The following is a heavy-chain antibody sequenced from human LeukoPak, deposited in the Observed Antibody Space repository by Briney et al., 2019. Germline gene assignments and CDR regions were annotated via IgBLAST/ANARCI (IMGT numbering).Heavy chain of an antibody. J-gene: IGHJ4*02. Sequence: PGGSLRLSCAASGFTFSSYSMNWVRQAPGKGLEWVSSISSSSSYIYYADSVKGRFTISRDNAKNSLYLQMNSLRAEDTAVYYCARGPMAVAGRFDYWGQGTLVTVSS. CDR1: GFTFSSYS. CDR2: ISSSSSYI. CDR3: ARGPMAVAGRFDY. D-gene: IGHD6-13*01. V-gene: IGHV3-21*01.